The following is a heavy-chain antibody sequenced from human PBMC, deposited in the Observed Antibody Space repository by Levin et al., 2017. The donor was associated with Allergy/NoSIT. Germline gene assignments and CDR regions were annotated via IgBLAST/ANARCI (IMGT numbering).Heavy chain of an antibody. CDR3: ARGHIPAAGKPPNWLDP. CDR1: GYTFITHY. Sequence: GGSLRLSCKASGYTFITHYIHWLRQAPGQGLEWLGCITPYSGATDYAQIFQGRVTLTRDTSISTAYLDLGSLTFDDTAIYYCARGHIPAAGKPPNWLDPWGQGTLVTVSS. D-gene: IGHD6-13*01. J-gene: IGHJ5*02. V-gene: IGHV1-2*02. CDR2: ITPYSGAT.